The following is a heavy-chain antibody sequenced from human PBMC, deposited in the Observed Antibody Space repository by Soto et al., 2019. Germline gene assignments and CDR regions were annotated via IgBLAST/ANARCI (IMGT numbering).Heavy chain of an antibody. CDR3: ARAWGFYCDY. V-gene: IGHV4-59*01. D-gene: IGHD1-26*01. J-gene: IGHJ4*02. CDR2: IYYSGST. Sequence: ETLSLTCTVSGGSLSSYYWSWIRQPPGKGLEWIGYIYYSGSTNYNPSLKSRVTISVDTSKNQFSLKLSSVTAADTAVYYCARAWGFYCDYWGQGTLVTVSS. CDR1: GGSLSSYY.